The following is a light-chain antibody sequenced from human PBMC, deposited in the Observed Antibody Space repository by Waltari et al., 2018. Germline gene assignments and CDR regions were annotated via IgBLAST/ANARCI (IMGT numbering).Light chain of an antibody. CDR2: WAS. CDR1: QTVLYSSNNKNY. Sequence: DILMTQSPDSLAVSLGERATLNCRSSQTVLYSSNNKNYLAWFQQKPGQPPKLLIYWASTRESGVPDRFNGSGSGTDFTLTNNSLQAEDVAVYYCQQYYGSPLTFGGGTKVEIK. CDR3: QQYYGSPLT. V-gene: IGKV4-1*01. J-gene: IGKJ4*01.